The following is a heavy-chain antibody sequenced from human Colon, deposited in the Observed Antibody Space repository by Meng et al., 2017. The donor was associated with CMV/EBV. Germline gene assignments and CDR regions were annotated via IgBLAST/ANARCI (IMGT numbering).Heavy chain of an antibody. CDR3: ARNGGGLDV. Sequence: ASVKVSCKASGYTFTAYVIYWARQAPGQGLEWVAWINPNSGATNSAQNFQGRVTMTRDTSISTAYMELNSLKSDDTAVYYCARNGGGLDVWGQGTTVTVSS. D-gene: IGHD3-10*01. V-gene: IGHV1-2*02. CDR1: GYTFTAYV. J-gene: IGHJ6*02. CDR2: INPNSGAT.